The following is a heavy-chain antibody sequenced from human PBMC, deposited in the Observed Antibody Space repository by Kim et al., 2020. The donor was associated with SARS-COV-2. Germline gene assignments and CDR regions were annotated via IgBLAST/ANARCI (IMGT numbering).Heavy chain of an antibody. Sequence: TNYAQKFQGRVTMTRDTSISTAYMELSRLRSDDTAVYYCARDRAARPFDYWGQGTLVTVSS. CDR2: T. D-gene: IGHD6-6*01. V-gene: IGHV1-2*02. CDR3: ARDRAARPFDY. J-gene: IGHJ4*02.